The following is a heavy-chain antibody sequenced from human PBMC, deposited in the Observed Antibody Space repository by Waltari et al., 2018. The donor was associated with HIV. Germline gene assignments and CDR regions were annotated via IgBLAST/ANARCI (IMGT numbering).Heavy chain of an antibody. CDR1: GGSISSHY. Sequence: QVQLQESGPGLVKPSETLLLTCTVSGGSISSHYWSWIRQPPGKGLECIGYIYYSGSTTHNPSLTSRVTIAVDTSKKQISLKLSSVTAADTAVYYCARDFPFSHYYGSGSYFGSDYWGQGTQVTVSS. CDR2: IYYSGST. J-gene: IGHJ4*02. V-gene: IGHV4-59*11. D-gene: IGHD3-10*01. CDR3: ARDFPFSHYYGSGSYFGSDY.